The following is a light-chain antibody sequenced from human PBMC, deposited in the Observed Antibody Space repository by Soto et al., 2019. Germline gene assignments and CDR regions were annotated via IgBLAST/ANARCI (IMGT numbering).Light chain of an antibody. CDR1: QGVSTF. J-gene: IGKJ2*01. CDR3: QERSKWYT. Sequence: EIVLTQSPATLSLSPGEIGTLSCRASQGVSTFLAWYPQKPGQAPRLLIYDAYNRATGIPARISGSGSGTDCTLTISSLEPEDFAVYYCQERSKWYTFGQGTKLEIK. CDR2: DAY. V-gene: IGKV3-11*01.